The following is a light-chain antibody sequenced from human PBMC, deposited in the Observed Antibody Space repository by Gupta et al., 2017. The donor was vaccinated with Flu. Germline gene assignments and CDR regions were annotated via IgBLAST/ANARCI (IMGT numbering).Light chain of an antibody. V-gene: IGKV3-15*01. CDR2: GAS. Sequence: VMTQSPATLSVSPGETATLSCRASRDIDSDLAWYQQKPGQPPRLLIHGASSRANGIPARFSGSGFGTDYTLTISSLQSEDFAVYFCQQYNRWPPFTFGPGTKVEIK. CDR3: QQYNRWPPFT. J-gene: IGKJ3*01. CDR1: RDIDSD.